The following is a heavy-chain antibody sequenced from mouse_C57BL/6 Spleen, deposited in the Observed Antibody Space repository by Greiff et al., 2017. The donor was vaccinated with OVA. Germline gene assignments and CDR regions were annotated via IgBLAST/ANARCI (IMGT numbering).Heavy chain of an antibody. V-gene: IGHV12-3*01. J-gene: IGHJ3*01. CDR3: AGETYYDEGFAY. CDR2: ITHSGET. D-gene: IGHD2-4*01. CDR1: GFPITSGYY. Sequence: VHLVESGPGLVKPSQSLFLTCSITGFPITSGYYWIWIRQSPGKPLEWMGYITHSGETFYNPSLQSPISITRETSKNQFFLQLNSVTTEDTAMYYCAGETYYDEGFAYWGQGTLVTVSA.